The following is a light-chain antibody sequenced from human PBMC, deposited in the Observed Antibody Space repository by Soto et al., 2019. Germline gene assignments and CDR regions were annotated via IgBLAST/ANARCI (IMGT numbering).Light chain of an antibody. CDR3: SSYTTTTTSCV. Sequence: QSVLTQPASVSGSPGQSITISCTGTSNDVGGYNYVSWYQQYPDKAPTLIIYDVSNRPSGVSTRFSGSKSGNRASLTISGLQAEDEADYYCSSYTTTTTSCVLGTGTKVTVL. CDR1: SNDVGGYNY. CDR2: DVS. J-gene: IGLJ1*01. V-gene: IGLV2-14*01.